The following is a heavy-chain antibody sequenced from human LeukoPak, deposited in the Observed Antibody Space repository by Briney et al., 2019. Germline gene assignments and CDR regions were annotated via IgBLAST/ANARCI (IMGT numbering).Heavy chain of an antibody. CDR1: GFTFSNYA. J-gene: IGHJ5*02. CDR2: IGATSGGT. V-gene: IGHV3-23*01. CDR3: ARDTA. Sequence: GGSLRLSCAASGFTFSNYAMSWVRQAPGKGLEWVSSIGATSGGTYYADSVKGRFTISRDNSKNTLYLQMNSLRAEDTAIYYCARDTAWGQGTLVTVSS.